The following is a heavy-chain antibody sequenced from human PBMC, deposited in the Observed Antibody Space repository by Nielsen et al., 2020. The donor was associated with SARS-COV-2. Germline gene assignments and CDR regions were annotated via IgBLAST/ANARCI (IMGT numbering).Heavy chain of an antibody. CDR1: GLVLSNYW. D-gene: IGHD3-9*01. J-gene: IGHJ4*02. Sequence: GGSLRLTCAASGLVLSNYWMKWVSQSPEKGLLSAAHIDYEGSLTSYADSVKGRFTISRDNAKNIVYLQMNSLRVEDTAVYYCARRNILDYWGQVTLVNVSS. V-gene: IGHV3-74*01. CDR2: IDYEGSLT. CDR3: ARRNILDY.